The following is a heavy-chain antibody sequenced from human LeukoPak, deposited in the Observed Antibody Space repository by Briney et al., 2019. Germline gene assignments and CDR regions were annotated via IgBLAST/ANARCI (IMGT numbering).Heavy chain of an antibody. CDR2: ISSSSSYI. CDR1: GFPFSSYS. Sequence: GGSLRLPCAASGFPFSSYSMNWVRQAPGKGLEWVSSISSSSSYIYYADSVKGRFTISRDNAKNSLYLQMNSLRAEDTAVYYCARESQQLVTFDYWGQGTLVTVSS. V-gene: IGHV3-21*01. J-gene: IGHJ4*02. D-gene: IGHD6-13*01. CDR3: ARESQQLVTFDY.